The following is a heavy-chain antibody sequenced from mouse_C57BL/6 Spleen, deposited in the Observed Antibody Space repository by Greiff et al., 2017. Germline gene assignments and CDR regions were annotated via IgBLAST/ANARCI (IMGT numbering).Heavy chain of an antibody. CDR1: GYSFTGYY. CDR2: INPSTGGT. Sequence: VQLQQSGPELVKPGASVKISCKASGYSFTGYYMNWVKQSPEKSLEWIGEINPSTGGTTYNQKFKAKATLTVDKSSSTAYMQLKSLTSEDSAVYYCASNYGNYGWFAYWGQGTLVTVSA. CDR3: ASNYGNYGWFAY. D-gene: IGHD2-1*01. J-gene: IGHJ3*01. V-gene: IGHV1-42*01.